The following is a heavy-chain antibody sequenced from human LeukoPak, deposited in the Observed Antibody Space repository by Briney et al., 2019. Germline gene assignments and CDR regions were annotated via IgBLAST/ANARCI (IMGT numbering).Heavy chain of an antibody. J-gene: IGHJ4*02. CDR2: TKHIGST. CDR1: GGSFSGYY. Sequence: SETLSLTCAVYGGSFSGYYWSWIRQPPGKGLEWIGETKHIGSTNYNPSLKSRVTISADTSKYQFFLKLSSVTAADTAVYYCAHSMIRGVIAYWGQGTPVTVSS. CDR3: AHSMIRGVIAY. D-gene: IGHD3-10*01. V-gene: IGHV4-34*01.